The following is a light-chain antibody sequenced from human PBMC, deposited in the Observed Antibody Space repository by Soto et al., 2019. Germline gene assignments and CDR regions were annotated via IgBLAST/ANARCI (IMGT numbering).Light chain of an antibody. J-gene: IGKJ4*01. CDR1: QSVSSSY. CDR2: GAS. Sequence: EFVLTQSPGTLSLSPGERATLSCRASQSVSSSYLAWYQQKPGQAPRILIYGASTRATGIPDRFSGSGSGTHFTLTIGRLEPEDFAVYYCQQYGSSPPLTFGGGTKVEIK. V-gene: IGKV3-20*01. CDR3: QQYGSSPPLT.